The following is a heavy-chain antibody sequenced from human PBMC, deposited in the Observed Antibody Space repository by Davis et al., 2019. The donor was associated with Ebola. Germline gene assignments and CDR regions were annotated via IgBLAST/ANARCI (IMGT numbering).Heavy chain of an antibody. CDR1: GYSFTSYW. Sequence: GESLKISCKGSGYSFTSYWIAWVRQMPGKGLEWMGIIYPGDSDTRYSPSFEGQVTISADTSISTAYLQWSGLKASDTAMYYCASLRRTITGMDDAFDVWGQGTMVTVSS. J-gene: IGHJ3*01. CDR3: ASLRRTITGMDDAFDV. CDR2: IYPGDSDT. D-gene: IGHD1-20*01. V-gene: IGHV5-51*01.